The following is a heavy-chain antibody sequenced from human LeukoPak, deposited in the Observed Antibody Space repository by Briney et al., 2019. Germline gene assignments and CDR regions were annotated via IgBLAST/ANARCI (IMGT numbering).Heavy chain of an antibody. CDR1: GYTFTNYG. J-gene: IGHJ3*02. CDR3: ARASRGQQLTAFDI. CDR2: INTNTGNP. D-gene: IGHD6-13*01. Sequence: ASVKVSCKASGYTFTNYGMNWVRQAPGQGLEWMGWINTNTGNPTYAQGLTGRFVFSLDTSVSTAYLQISSLKAEDTDVYYCARASRGQQLTAFDIWGQGTMVTVSS. V-gene: IGHV7-4-1*02.